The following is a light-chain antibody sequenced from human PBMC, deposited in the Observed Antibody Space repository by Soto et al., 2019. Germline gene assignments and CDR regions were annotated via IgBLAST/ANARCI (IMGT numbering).Light chain of an antibody. CDR2: YDS. CDR3: RVWDSSSDVWV. J-gene: IGLJ3*02. V-gene: IGLV3-21*04. Sequence: SYELTQPPSVSVAPGKTARITCGGNNIGSKSVHWYQQKPGQAPVLVIYYDSDRPSGIPERFSGSNSGNTATLTISRVEAGDEADYYCRVWDSSSDVWVFGGGTKLTVL. CDR1: NIGSKS.